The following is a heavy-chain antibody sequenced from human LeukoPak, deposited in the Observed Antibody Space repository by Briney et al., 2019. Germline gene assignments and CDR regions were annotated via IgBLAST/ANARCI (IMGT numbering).Heavy chain of an antibody. D-gene: IGHD3-10*01. Sequence: GGSLRLSCAASGFKFSDHYIDWVRQAPGKGLEWVGRSRNKASSYTTEYAASVEGRFTISRDVSESSLYLQMNSLRAEDTAVYYCAKSWSMVGRYYGSGSSFVNFDYWGQGTLVTVSS. CDR2: SRNKASSYTT. J-gene: IGHJ4*02. V-gene: IGHV3-72*01. CDR1: GFKFSDHY. CDR3: AKSWSMVGRYYGSGSSFVNFDY.